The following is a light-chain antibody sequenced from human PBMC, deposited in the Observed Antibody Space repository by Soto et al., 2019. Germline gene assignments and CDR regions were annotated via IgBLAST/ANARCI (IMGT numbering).Light chain of an antibody. CDR3: QSYDNTLSGWV. J-gene: IGLJ3*02. CDR2: GNT. Sequence: QSVLTQPPSVSGAPGQRVTISCTGSSSNIGAGFDVHWYQQLPGTAPKLLISGNTNRPSGVPDRFSGSKSGTSASLAITGLQAEDEADYNCQSYDNTLSGWVFGGGTKLTVL. V-gene: IGLV1-40*01. CDR1: SSNIGAGFD.